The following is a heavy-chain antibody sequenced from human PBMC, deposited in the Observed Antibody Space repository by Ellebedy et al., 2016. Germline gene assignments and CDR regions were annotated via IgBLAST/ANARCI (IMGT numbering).Heavy chain of an antibody. V-gene: IGHV3-48*01. CDR3: ARGRRYYDSSGYYSYYFDY. CDR2: ISRSSSTI. CDR1: GFTFSSYG. J-gene: IGHJ4*02. D-gene: IGHD3-22*01. Sequence: GGSLRLXCAASGFTFSSYGMNWVRQAPGKGLEWVSYISRSSSTIYYADSVKGRFTISRDNAKNSLYLQMNSLRAEDTAVYYCARGRRYYDSSGYYSYYFDYWGQGTLVTVSS.